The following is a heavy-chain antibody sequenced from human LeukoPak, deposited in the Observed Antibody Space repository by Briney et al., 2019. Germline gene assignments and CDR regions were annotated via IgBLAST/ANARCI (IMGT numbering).Heavy chain of an antibody. CDR1: GYTFTSYW. CDR3: ARQATRGLGSSVFAFDI. J-gene: IGHJ3*02. D-gene: IGHD2-2*01. V-gene: IGHV5-51*01. Sequence: GESLKISCKGSGYTFTSYWIGWVRQMPGKGLEWMGIIYPGDSDTRYSPSFQGQVTISADKSISTAYLQWSSLKASDTAMYYCARQATRGLGSSVFAFDIWGQGTMVTVSS. CDR2: IYPGDSDT.